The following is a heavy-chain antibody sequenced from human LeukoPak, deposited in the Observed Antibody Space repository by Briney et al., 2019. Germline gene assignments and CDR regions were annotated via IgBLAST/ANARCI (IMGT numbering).Heavy chain of an antibody. J-gene: IGHJ4*02. Sequence: ASVTLSCKPSGYTFTGYYMHWVRHAPGQGLEWMGRINPNSGGTNYAQKFQGRVTMTRDTSTSTAYMELSRLRSDDTAVYYCARVLSSGYDLFYWGQGTLVTVSS. CDR2: INPNSGGT. V-gene: IGHV1-2*06. D-gene: IGHD5-12*01. CDR3: ARVLSSGYDLFY. CDR1: GYTFTGYY.